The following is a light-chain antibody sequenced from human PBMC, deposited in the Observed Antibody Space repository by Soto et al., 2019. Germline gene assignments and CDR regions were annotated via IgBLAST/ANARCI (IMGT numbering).Light chain of an antibody. V-gene: IGKV3-11*01. CDR2: DAS. CDR3: QPRSNWPRT. J-gene: IGKJ1*01. CDR1: QSVSSY. Sequence: EIVLTQSPATLSLSPGERATLSCRASQSVSSYLAWYQQKPGQAHRLLIYDASNRATGIPARFSGSGSGTDFTLTISSLEPEDFAVYYCQPRSNWPRTFGQGTKVEIK.